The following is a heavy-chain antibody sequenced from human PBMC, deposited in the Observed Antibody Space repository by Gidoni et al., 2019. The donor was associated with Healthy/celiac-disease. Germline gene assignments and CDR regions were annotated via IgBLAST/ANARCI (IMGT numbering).Heavy chain of an antibody. CDR2: IRSKAYGGTT. CDR1: GFTFGSYA. D-gene: IGHD6-6*01. CDR3: TRASEVLEYSSSPSFDY. J-gene: IGHJ4*02. Sequence: EVQLVESGVGLVKPGRSLRLPCTASGFTFGSYAISWFRQAPGKGAEWVGFIRSKAYGGTTEYAASVKGRFTISRDDSKSIAYLQMNSLKTEDTAVYYCTRASEVLEYSSSPSFDYWGQGTLVTVSS. V-gene: IGHV3-49*05.